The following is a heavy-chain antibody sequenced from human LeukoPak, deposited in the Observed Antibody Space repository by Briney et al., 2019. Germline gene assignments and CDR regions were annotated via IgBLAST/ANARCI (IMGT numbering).Heavy chain of an antibody. CDR3: AKTYSTSWLLDY. CDR1: GFTFSNYG. V-gene: IGHV3-30*18. Sequence: GGSLRLSCAAFGFTFSNYGMHWVRQAPGKGLEWVAVISYDGSNKYYADSVKGRFTISRDNSKNTLYLQMDSLRAEDTAVYYCAKTYSTSWLLDYWGQGTLVTVSS. D-gene: IGHD2-2*01. J-gene: IGHJ4*02. CDR2: ISYDGSNK.